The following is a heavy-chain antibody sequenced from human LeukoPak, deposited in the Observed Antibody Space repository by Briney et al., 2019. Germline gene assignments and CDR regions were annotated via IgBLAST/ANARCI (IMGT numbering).Heavy chain of an antibody. CDR2: INPNSGGT. D-gene: IGHD6-13*01. CDR1: GYTFTDYY. CDR3: ARNPYSSSWYLIDY. V-gene: IGHV1-2*02. J-gene: IGHJ4*02. Sequence: ASVKVSCKASGYTFTDYYMHWVRQAPGQGLEWMGWINPNSGGTKYAQNFQGRVTMTRDTSISTAYMELSRLRSDDTAVYYCARNPYSSSWYLIDYWGQGTLVTVSS.